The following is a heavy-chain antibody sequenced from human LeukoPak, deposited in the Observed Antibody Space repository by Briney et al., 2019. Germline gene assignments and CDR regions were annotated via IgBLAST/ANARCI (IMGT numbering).Heavy chain of an antibody. CDR2: ISGSGGST. V-gene: IGHV3-23*01. Sequence: GGSLRLSCAASGFTFSSYAMSWVRQAPGKGLEWVSAISGSGGSTYYADSVKGRFTISRDNSKNTLYLQMNSLRAEDTAVYYCAKSPGRGCSGYDYPYWGQGTLVTVSS. D-gene: IGHD5-12*01. CDR1: GFTFSSYA. J-gene: IGHJ4*02. CDR3: AKSPGRGCSGYDYPY.